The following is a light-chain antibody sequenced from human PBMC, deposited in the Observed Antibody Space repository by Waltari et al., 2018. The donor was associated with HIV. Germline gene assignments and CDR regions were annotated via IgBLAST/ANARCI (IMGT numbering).Light chain of an antibody. J-gene: IGLJ2*01. CDR3: SSYTSSTTVI. V-gene: IGLV2-14*01. CDR2: EVT. Sequence: QSALTQPASVSGSPGQSITISCTGSRNDIGTYKYVSWYQQHPGKAPKVVIYEVTIRPSAVSDRFSGSKSGNTASLVISGLQTDDEADYYCSSYTSSTTVIFGGGTKLTVL. CDR1: RNDIGTYKY.